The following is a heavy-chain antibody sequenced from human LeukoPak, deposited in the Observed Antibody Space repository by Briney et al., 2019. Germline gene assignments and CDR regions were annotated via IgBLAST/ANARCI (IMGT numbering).Heavy chain of an antibody. CDR2: ISPDGIKT. Sequence: PGRSLRLSCVASGFTFSSTGLHWVRQAPGKGLEWVAMISPDGIKTFYTDSMKGRLTISRDNSNNTLYLQMNSLRVEDTALYYCATEGEEWTNFDYWGQGTLVIVSS. D-gene: IGHD3-3*01. CDR3: ATEGEEWTNFDY. CDR1: GFTFSSTG. V-gene: IGHV3-30*04. J-gene: IGHJ4*02.